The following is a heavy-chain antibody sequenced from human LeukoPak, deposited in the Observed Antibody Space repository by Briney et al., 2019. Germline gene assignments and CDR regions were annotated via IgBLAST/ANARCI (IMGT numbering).Heavy chain of an antibody. Sequence: GGSLRLSCAASGFTFSTYIMNWVRQTPGKGLEWVSAISGSGGSTYYADSVKGRFTISRDNSKNTLYLQMNSLRAEDTAVYYCASEGTTGTTWGPDYWGQGTLVTVSS. CDR3: ASEGTTGTTWGPDY. D-gene: IGHD1-1*01. V-gene: IGHV3-23*01. CDR2: ISGSGGST. CDR1: GFTFSTYI. J-gene: IGHJ4*02.